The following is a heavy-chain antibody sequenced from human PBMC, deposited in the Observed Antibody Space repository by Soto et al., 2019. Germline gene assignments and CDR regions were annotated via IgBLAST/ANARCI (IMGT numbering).Heavy chain of an antibody. CDR2: ISGYDAKT. CDR1: GYTFTSYG. V-gene: IGHV1-18*01. Sequence: QVQLVQSGDEVKSPGASVKVSCKASGYTFTSYGISWVRQAPGQGLEWMGWISGYDAKTNYAQKLQGRVTMTTDTSTSTAYMELRSVRSDDTAVYYCARYDFWSGYYGITGWFDPWGQGTLVTVSS. D-gene: IGHD3-3*01. CDR3: ARYDFWSGYYGITGWFDP. J-gene: IGHJ5*02.